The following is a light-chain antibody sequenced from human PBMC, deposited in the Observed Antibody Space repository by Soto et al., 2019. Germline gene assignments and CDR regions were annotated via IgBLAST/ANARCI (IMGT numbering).Light chain of an antibody. CDR2: GAS. J-gene: IGKJ2*01. Sequence: EIVLTQSPDTLSLSPGERATLSCRASQSVSDDWLAWYQQKPGQAPRLLIYGASSRPGGIPDKFSGSGSGTDFTLTINRLEPEDFAVYYCQQYGTSPYTFAQGTNLEI. V-gene: IGKV3-20*01. CDR1: QSVSDDW. CDR3: QQYGTSPYT.